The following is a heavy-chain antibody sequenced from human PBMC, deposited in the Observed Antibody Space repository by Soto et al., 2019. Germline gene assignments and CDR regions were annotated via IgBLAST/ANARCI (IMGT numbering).Heavy chain of an antibody. V-gene: IGHV1-69*01. Sequence: QVQLLQSGAEVRKPGSSVKVSCKASGGTLGSYAITWVRQAPGQGFEWMGGFIPIFGITNYAQRFEDRLTITADESTSTVYMELSSLTYDDTAVYYCVPLQPSTIRGRRGMDVWGQGNTITVSS. CDR3: VPLQPSTIRGRRGMDV. CDR1: GGTLGSYA. D-gene: IGHD4-4*01. J-gene: IGHJ6*02. CDR2: FIPIFGIT.